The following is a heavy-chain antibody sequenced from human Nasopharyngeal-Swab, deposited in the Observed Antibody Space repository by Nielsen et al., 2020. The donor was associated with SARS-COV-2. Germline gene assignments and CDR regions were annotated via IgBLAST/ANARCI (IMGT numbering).Heavy chain of an antibody. CDR3: ASTDWAFDY. CDR1: GGSFSGLY. Sequence: SETLSPTCPVYGGSFSGLYWSWIRQPPGKGLEWTGEINHRGSTNYNPSLKSRVTISVDTSKKQPSLKLSSVTAADTAVYYCASTDWAFDYWGHGTLVTV. J-gene: IGHJ4*01. CDR2: INHRGST. D-gene: IGHD3-9*01. V-gene: IGHV4-34*01.